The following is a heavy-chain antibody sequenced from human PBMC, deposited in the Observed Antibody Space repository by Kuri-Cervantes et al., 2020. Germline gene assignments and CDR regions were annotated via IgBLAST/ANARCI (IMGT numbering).Heavy chain of an antibody. D-gene: IGHD3-10*01. CDR2: INAGNGDT. J-gene: IGHJ4*02. CDR3: AGEGLYGSGSYYNRVDDY. Sequence: ASVKVSCKASGYTFTSYALHWVRQAPGQRLEWMGWINAGNGDTKYSQKFQGRVTITRDASASTAYMALSSLRSEDTAVYYCAGEGLYGSGSYYNRVDDYWGQGTLVTVSS. CDR1: GYTFTSYA. V-gene: IGHV1-3*01.